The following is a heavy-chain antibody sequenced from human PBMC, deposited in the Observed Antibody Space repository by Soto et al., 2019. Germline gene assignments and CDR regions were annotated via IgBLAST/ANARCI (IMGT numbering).Heavy chain of an antibody. V-gene: IGHV4-4*02. CDR3: ARDLSGSYDY. CDR1: GGSISSSHW. CDR2: IYHSGST. D-gene: IGHD3-10*01. Sequence: SVSLALPCTVSGGSISSSHWWSWVRQPPGKGLEWIGEIYHSGSTNYNPSLKSRVTISVDKSKNQFSLKLSSVTAADTAVYYGARDLSGSYDYWGQGTLVTVSS. J-gene: IGHJ4*02.